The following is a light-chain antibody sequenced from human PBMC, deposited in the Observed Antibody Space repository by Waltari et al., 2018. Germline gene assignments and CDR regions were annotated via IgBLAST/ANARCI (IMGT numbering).Light chain of an antibody. V-gene: IGLV2-14*03. CDR1: RRAVGGYNY. Sequence: QSALTQPASVSGSPGQSPTIPCTGTRRAVGGYNYVSWYQQHPGKAPKLMIYDVSKRPSGVSNRFSGSKSGNTASLTISGLQAEDEADYYCTSYTSSSIFYVFGTGTKVSVL. CDR2: DVS. CDR3: TSYTSSSIFYV. J-gene: IGLJ1*01.